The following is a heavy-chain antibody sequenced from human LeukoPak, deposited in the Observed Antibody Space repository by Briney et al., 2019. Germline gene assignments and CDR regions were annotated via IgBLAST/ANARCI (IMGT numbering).Heavy chain of an antibody. CDR1: GYTFTSYD. V-gene: IGHV1-8*01. D-gene: IGHD6-13*01. Sequence: GASVKVSCKASGYTFTSYDINWVRQATGQGLEWMGWMNPNSGNTGYAQKFQGRVTMTRNTSINTAYMELSSLRSEDTAVYYCAIRWGYSSWLEVYFDYWGQGTLVTVSS. CDR3: AIRWGYSSWLEVYFDY. CDR2: MNPNSGNT. J-gene: IGHJ4*02.